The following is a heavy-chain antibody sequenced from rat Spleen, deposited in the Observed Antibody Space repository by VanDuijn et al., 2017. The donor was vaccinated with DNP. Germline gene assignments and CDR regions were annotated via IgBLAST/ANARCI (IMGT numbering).Heavy chain of an antibody. CDR2: IHPGGSTT. Sequence: EVQLVESGGGLVQPGKSLKLSCAASGFSFNKYGMAWVRQTPTKGLEWVASIHPGGSTTYYRDSVKGRFTISRDNAQSTLYLQMDSLRSEDTATYYCTRHRTIMPYYYAMDAWGQGASVTVSS. D-gene: IGHD1-12*01. J-gene: IGHJ4*01. V-gene: IGHV5S13*01. CDR1: GFSFNKYG. CDR3: TRHRTIMPYYYAMDA.